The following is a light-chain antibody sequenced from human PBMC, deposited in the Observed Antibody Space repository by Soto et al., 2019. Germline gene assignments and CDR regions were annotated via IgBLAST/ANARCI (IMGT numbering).Light chain of an antibody. CDR3: QQAASFPIT. Sequence: DIQMTQSPSSVSASVGDRVTITCRASQGVSTWLAWYQQKPGKAPNXLIYTASSLQSGVPSRFSGSGSGTDFTLTINGLQPEDFATYYCQQAASFPITFGQGTRLEIK. J-gene: IGKJ5*01. CDR2: TAS. V-gene: IGKV1-12*01. CDR1: QGVSTW.